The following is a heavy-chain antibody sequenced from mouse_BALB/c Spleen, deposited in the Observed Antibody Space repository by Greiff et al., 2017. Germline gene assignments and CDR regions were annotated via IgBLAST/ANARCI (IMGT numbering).Heavy chain of an antibody. V-gene: IGHV1S81*02. CDR3: TRSRYGNYSAWFAY. D-gene: IGHD2-1*01. J-gene: IGHJ3*01. CDR2: INPSNGGT. Sequence: QVQLQQSGAELVKPGASVKLSCKASGYTFTSYYMYWVKQRPGQGLEWIGEINPSNGGTNFNEKFTNKATLTVDKSSSTAYMQLSSLTSEDSAVYYSTRSRYGNYSAWFAYWGQGTLVTVSA. CDR1: GYTFTSYY.